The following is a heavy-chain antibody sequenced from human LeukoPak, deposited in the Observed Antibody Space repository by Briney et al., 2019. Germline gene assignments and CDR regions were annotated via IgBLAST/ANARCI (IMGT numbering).Heavy chain of an antibody. D-gene: IGHD2-2*01. V-gene: IGHV3-30*02. CDR2: IRYDGSNK. J-gene: IGHJ4*02. Sequence: GGSLRLSCAASGFTFSSYSMNWVRQAPGKGLEWVAFIRYDGSNKYYADSVKGRFTISRDNARNSLYLQMNSLRAEDTALYYCAAYCSSDRCYSPWGQGTLVTVSS. CDR3: AAYCSSDRCYSP. CDR1: GFTFSSYS.